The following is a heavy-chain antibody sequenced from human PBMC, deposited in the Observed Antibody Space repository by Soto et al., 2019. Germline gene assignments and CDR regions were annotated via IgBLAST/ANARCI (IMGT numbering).Heavy chain of an antibody. J-gene: IGHJ6*02. D-gene: IGHD6-13*01. CDR2: IGTAGDT. CDR3: ARRWGSSWYPDYYGMDV. V-gene: IGHV3-13*04. CDR1: GFTFSSYD. Sequence: EVQLVESGGGLVQPGGSLRLSCAASGFTFSSYDMHWVRQATGKGLEWGSAIGTAGDTYYPGSVKGRFTISRENAKNSLYLQMNRLRAGDTAVYYFARRWGSSWYPDYYGMDVWGQGTTVTVS.